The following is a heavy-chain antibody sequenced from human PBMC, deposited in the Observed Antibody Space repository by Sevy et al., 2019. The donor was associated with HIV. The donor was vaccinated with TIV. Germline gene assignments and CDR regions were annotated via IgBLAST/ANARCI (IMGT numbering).Heavy chain of an antibody. J-gene: IGHJ3*02. Sequence: GGSLRLSCAASGFTFDDYAMHWVRQAPGKGLEWVSGISWNSGSIGYADSVKGRFTSSRDNAKNSLYLQMNSLRAEDTALYYCAKDTLPILGYCSGGSCGGAFDIWGQGTMVTVSS. CDR2: ISWNSGSI. D-gene: IGHD2-15*01. V-gene: IGHV3-9*01. CDR1: GFTFDDYA. CDR3: AKDTLPILGYCSGGSCGGAFDI.